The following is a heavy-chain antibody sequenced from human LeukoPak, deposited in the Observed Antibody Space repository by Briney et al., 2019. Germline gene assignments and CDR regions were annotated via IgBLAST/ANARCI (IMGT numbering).Heavy chain of an antibody. V-gene: IGHV3-43*02. CDR2: ISADGGST. CDR1: GFTVSSNY. Sequence: GGSLRLSCAASGFTVSSNYTSWVRQAPGKGLEWVSLISADGGSTFSADSVKGRFSISRDNSKNSLYLQMNSLRSEDTAMYYCAKESGKFDYWGQGTLVAVSS. CDR3: AKESGKFDY. J-gene: IGHJ4*02.